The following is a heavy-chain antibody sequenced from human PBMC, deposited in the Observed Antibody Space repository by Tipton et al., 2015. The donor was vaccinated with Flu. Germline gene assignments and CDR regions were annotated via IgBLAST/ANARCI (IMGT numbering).Heavy chain of an antibody. J-gene: IGHJ4*01. CDR3: ASKVANWGVWEPLDY. V-gene: IGHV4-59*07. D-gene: IGHD7-27*01. Sequence: TLSLTCTVSGGYISSYYWSWIRQPPGKGLEWIGYIYYSGSTNYNPSLKSRVTISVDTSKIQFSLKLSSVTAADTAVYYCASKVANWGVWEPLDYWGHGTLITVSS. CDR2: IYYSGST. CDR1: GGYISSYY.